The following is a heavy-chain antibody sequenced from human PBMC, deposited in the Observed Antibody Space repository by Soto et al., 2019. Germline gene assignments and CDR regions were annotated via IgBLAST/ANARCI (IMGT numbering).Heavy chain of an antibody. CDR1: GGSISSGDYY. CDR2: IYYSGST. D-gene: IGHD3-3*01. Sequence: QVQLQESGPGLVKPSQTLSLSCTVSGGSISSGDYYWSWIRQPPGKGLEWIGYIYYSGSTYYNSSLKSRVTISVDTSKNQFSLKLSSVTAADTAVYYCARLFAPRPRWCDPWGQGTLVTVSS. V-gene: IGHV4-30-4*01. J-gene: IGHJ5*02. CDR3: ARLFAPRPRWCDP.